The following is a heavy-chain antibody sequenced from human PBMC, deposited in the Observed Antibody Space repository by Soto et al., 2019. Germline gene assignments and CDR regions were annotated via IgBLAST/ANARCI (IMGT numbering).Heavy chain of an antibody. CDR1: GFTFSSYG. Sequence: QVQLVESGGGVVQPGRSLRLSCAASGFTFSSYGMHWVRQAPGKGLEWVAVISYDGSNKYYADSVKGRFTISRDNSKNTPDLQMSSLRAEDTAVYYCAKDRGWLAERYYYGMDVWGQGTTVTVSS. D-gene: IGHD6-19*01. CDR3: AKDRGWLAERYYYGMDV. J-gene: IGHJ6*02. V-gene: IGHV3-30*18. CDR2: ISYDGSNK.